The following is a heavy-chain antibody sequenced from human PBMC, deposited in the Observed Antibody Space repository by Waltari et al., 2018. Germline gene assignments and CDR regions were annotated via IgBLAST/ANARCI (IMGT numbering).Heavy chain of an antibody. CDR3: ASSYGLGEEFDY. CDR1: GFTFSSSA. Sequence: QVQLVESGGGVVQPGRSLRLSCAASGFTFSSSAMHWVRQAPGKGLEWVAVISYDGSNKYYADSVKGRFTISRDNSKNTLYLQMNSLRAEDTAVYYCASSYGLGEEFDYWGQGTLVTVSS. V-gene: IGHV3-30-3*01. CDR2: ISYDGSNK. J-gene: IGHJ4*02. D-gene: IGHD3-16*01.